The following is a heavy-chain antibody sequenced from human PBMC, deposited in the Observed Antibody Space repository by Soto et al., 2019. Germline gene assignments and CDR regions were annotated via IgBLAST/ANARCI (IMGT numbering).Heavy chain of an antibody. Sequence: GGSLRLSCAASGFTFSSYAMSWVRQAPGKGLEWVSAISGSGGSTYYADSVKGRFTISRDNSKNTLYLQMNSLRAEDTAVYYCAKDSNMMRSQWLVSKSYPEWGQGTTVTVSS. CDR1: GFTFSSYA. CDR3: AKDSNMMRSQWLVSKSYPE. CDR2: ISGSGGST. J-gene: IGHJ6*02. D-gene: IGHD6-19*01. V-gene: IGHV3-23*01.